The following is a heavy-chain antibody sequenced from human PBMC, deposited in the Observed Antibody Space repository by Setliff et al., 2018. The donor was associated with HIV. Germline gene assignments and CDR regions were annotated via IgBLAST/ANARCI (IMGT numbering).Heavy chain of an antibody. CDR2: MNPKSGNT. J-gene: IGHJ5*02. Sequence: ASVKVSCKASGYTFTNSDINWVRQAPGQGLEWMGWMNPKSGNTGYAQKFQGRVTMTSNTFIGTAYMELNSLTSEDTAVYYCARGHLDYDYWEDILGNWFDPWSQGTLVTVSS. V-gene: IGHV1-8*02. CDR1: GYTFTNSD. D-gene: IGHD3-3*01. CDR3: ARGHLDYDYWEDILGNWFDP.